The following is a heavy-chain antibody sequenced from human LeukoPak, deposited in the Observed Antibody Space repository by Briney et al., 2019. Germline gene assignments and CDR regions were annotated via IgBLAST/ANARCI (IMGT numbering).Heavy chain of an antibody. CDR1: GGSISSYY. V-gene: IGHV4-59*04. J-gene: IGHJ4*02. Sequence: SETLSLTCTVSGGSISSYYWSWIRQPPGKGLEWIGYIYYSGSTYYNPSLKSRVTISVDTSKNQFSLKLSSVTAADTAVYYCARSVQCVDYWGQGTLVTVSS. CDR2: IYYSGST. D-gene: IGHD1-1*01. CDR3: ARSVQCVDY.